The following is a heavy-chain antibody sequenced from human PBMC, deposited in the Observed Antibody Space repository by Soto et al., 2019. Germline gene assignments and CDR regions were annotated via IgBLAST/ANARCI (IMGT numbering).Heavy chain of an antibody. D-gene: IGHD2-15*01. CDR1: GFTFSSYA. CDR2: ISYDGSNK. J-gene: IGHJ5*02. CDR3: ARRSSEYCSGGSCSYNWFDP. Sequence: QVQLVESGGGVVQPGRSLRLSCAASGFTFSSYAMHWVRQAPGKGLEWVAVISYDGSNKYYADSVKGRFTISRDNSKKTLYLQMNSLRAEDTAVYYCARRSSEYCSGGSCSYNWFDPWGQGTLVTVSS. V-gene: IGHV3-30-3*01.